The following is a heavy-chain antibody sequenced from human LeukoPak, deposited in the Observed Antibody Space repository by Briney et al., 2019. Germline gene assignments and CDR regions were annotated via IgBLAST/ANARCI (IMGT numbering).Heavy chain of an antibody. CDR2: INPSGGST. V-gene: IGHV1-46*01. CDR1: GYTFTSYY. D-gene: IGHD1-26*01. J-gene: IGHJ4*02. CDR3: AREGSYSGSYYTSSPGDY. Sequence: ASVKVSCKASGYTFTSYYMHWVRQAPGQGLEWMGIINPSGGSTSYAQKFQGRVTMTTDTSTSTAYMELRSLRSDDTAVYYCAREGSYSGSYYTSSPGDYWGQGTLVTVSS.